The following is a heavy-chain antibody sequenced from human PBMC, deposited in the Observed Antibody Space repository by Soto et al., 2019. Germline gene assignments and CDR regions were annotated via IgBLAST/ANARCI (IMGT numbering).Heavy chain of an antibody. CDR3: TRPFTPSPRTYMDV. CDR1: GFTFGDYA. J-gene: IGHJ6*03. CDR2: IRSKAYGGTT. V-gene: IGHV3-49*03. Sequence: GGSLRLSCTASGFTFGDYAMSWFRQAPGKGLEWVGFIRSKAYGGTTEYAASVKGRFTISRDDSKSIAYLQMNSLKTEDTAVYYCTRPFTPSPRTYMDVWGKGTTVTVSS.